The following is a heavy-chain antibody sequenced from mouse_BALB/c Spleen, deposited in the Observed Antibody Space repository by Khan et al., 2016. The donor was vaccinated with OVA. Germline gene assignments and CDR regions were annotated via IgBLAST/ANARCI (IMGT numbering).Heavy chain of an antibody. CDR2: ISGESNTI. CDR3: ATSYFYGYYFDY. J-gene: IGHJ2*01. D-gene: IGHD1-1*01. CDR1: GFTFSSYG. V-gene: IGHV5-17*02. Sequence: EVQLVESGGGLVQPGGSRKLSCAASGFTFSSYGMHWVRQAPEKGLEWVAYISGESNTIYYADTVKGRFTISRDNPKNTLSLQMTSLMSEDTARYYCATSYFYGYYFDYWGPGTTLTVSS.